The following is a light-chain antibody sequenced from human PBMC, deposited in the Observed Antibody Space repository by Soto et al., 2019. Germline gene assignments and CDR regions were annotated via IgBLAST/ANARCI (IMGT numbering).Light chain of an antibody. CDR2: AAS. J-gene: IGKJ1*01. CDR3: VQYNIYPWT. CDR1: QDIRND. V-gene: IGKV1-17*02. Sequence: IQLTQSPSSLSASVGDSVTITCRPSQDIRNDLGWFQVKPGKAPKSLIYAASRLQSGVPSRFSGSGSETEFSLTIINLQPEDFATYFCVQYNIYPWTFGQGTKVDIK.